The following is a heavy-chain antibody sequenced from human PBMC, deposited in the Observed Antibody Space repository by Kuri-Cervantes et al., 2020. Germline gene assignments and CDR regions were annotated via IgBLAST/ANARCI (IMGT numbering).Heavy chain of an antibody. CDR3: AADLIYCGGDCYSHFDY. Sequence: ASVKVSCKASGYTFTGYYMHWVRQAPGQGLEWMGWINPNSGGTNYAQKFQGWVTMTRDTSISTAYMELSSLRSEDTAVYYCAADLIYCGGDCYSHFDYWGQGTLVTVSS. D-gene: IGHD2-21*01. CDR2: INPNSGGT. J-gene: IGHJ4*02. CDR1: GYTFTGYY. V-gene: IGHV1-2*04.